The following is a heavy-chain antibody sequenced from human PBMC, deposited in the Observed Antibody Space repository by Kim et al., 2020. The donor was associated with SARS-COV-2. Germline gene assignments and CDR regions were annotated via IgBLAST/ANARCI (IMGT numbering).Heavy chain of an antibody. CDR1: GDSITYYY. D-gene: IGHD6-25*01. J-gene: IGHJ4*02. Sequence: SETLSLTCTVSGDSITYYYCSWIRQLPGKGLEWIGYIYSGGNTNYKPSLKSRVTITLDTSNNQFSLELTSMTAGDTAVYYCSRSEGRGSGRQFDYWGQGTLVTVSS. V-gene: IGHV4-59*01. CDR2: IYSGGNT. CDR3: SRSEGRGSGRQFDY.